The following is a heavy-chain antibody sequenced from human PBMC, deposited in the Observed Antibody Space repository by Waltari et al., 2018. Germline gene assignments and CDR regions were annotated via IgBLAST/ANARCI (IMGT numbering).Heavy chain of an antibody. D-gene: IGHD1-26*01. V-gene: IGHV3-48*03. Sequence: EVQLVESGGGLVQPGGSLRLFCAASGFTFRNYEMNWVRQAPGKGLEWVAYISSVASFIYYADSVKGRFTISRDNAKNSVYLQMSSLRAEDTAIYYCARGEGGANEYWGQGTLVTVSA. J-gene: IGHJ4*02. CDR2: ISSVASFI. CDR1: GFTFRNYE. CDR3: ARGEGGANEY.